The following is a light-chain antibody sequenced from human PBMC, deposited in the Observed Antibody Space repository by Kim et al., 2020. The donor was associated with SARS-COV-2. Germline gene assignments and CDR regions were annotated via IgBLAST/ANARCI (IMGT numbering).Light chain of an antibody. V-gene: IGKV1-6*01. J-gene: IGKJ1*01. Sequence: PSVGDKVTITGRASQVITNDLGLYQQKPGKAPKVLIAAASILQRGVPSRFSGSGSGTDFTLTINSLQPEDFATYYCLQDYTYPWTFGQGTKVDIK. CDR1: QVITND. CDR3: LQDYTYPWT. CDR2: AAS.